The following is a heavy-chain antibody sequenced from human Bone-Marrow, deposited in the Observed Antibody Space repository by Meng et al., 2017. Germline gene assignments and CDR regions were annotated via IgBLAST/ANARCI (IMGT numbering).Heavy chain of an antibody. CDR3: ARVEPQMVTSYFDY. V-gene: IGHV3-30*01. J-gene: IGHJ4*02. CDR2: ISYDGSNK. CDR1: GFTFSSYA. Sequence: LTCAASGFTFSSYAMHWVRQAPGKGLEWVAVISYDGSNKYHASAVKRRFTISRDNSKNTLYLKMNTLRAEDTAVYYCARVEPQMVTSYFDYWGQGTLVTVSS. D-gene: IGHD5-18*01.